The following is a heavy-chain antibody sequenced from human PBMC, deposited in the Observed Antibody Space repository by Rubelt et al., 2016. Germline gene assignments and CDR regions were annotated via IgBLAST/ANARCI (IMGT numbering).Heavy chain of an antibody. CDR3: ARAGSAAFD. CDR2: INPNSGGT. CDR1: GYTFTGYF. D-gene: IGHD2-15*01. Sequence: QVQLVQSGAEVKKPGASVKVSCKASGYTFTGYFMHWVRQAPGQGLEWMGWINPNSGGTKTAQRFQGRVTMTRDTSTITAYMELSGLTSEDTAVYYCARAGSAAFDWGPGTMVTVS. V-gene: IGHV1-2*02. J-gene: IGHJ3*01.